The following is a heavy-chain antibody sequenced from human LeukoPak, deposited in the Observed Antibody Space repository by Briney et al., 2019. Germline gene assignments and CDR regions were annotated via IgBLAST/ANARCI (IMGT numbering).Heavy chain of an antibody. D-gene: IGHD5-12*01. Sequence: GRSLRLSCAASGFTFDDYAMHWVRQAPGKGLEWVSGISWNSGSIGYADSVKGRFTISRDNAKNSLYLQMNSLRAEDTAVYYCAREGLYSGYDWYWGQGTLVTVSS. CDR3: AREGLYSGYDWY. CDR2: ISWNSGSI. J-gene: IGHJ4*02. CDR1: GFTFDDYA. V-gene: IGHV3-9*01.